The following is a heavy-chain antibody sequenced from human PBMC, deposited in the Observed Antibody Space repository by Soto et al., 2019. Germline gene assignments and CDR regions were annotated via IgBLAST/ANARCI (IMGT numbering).Heavy chain of an antibody. CDR1: GGFITRYY. CDR3: ASQYIGLAGTFLEH. CDR2: IYYSGST. Sequence: TSETLSLTCTVSGGFITRYYWSWIRPPPGKGLEWIGYIYYSGSTNYNPSLKSRVTISVDTSKNQFSLKLSSVTAADTAVYYCASQYIGLAGTFLEHWGQGTLVTVPS. V-gene: IGHV4-59*08. D-gene: IGHD6-19*01. J-gene: IGHJ1*01.